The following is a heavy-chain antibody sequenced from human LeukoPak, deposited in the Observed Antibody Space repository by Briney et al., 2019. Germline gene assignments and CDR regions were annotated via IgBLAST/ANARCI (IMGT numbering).Heavy chain of an antibody. Sequence: SETLSLTCTVSGGSISSSSYYWGWIRQPPGKGLEWIGSIYYSGSTYYNPSLKSRVTISVDTSKNQFSLKLSSVTAADTAVYYCARHLGPSGYYDSSGYYPSHFDYWGQGTLVTVSS. D-gene: IGHD3-22*01. CDR3: ARHLGPSGYYDSSGYYPSHFDY. CDR2: IYYSGST. CDR1: GGSISSSSYY. J-gene: IGHJ4*02. V-gene: IGHV4-39*01.